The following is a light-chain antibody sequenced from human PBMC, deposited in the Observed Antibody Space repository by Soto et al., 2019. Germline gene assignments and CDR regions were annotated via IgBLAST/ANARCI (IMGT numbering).Light chain of an antibody. J-gene: IGKJ4*01. CDR2: DAS. V-gene: IGKV1-33*01. CDR3: QQYDNLPLT. Sequence: DIQMTQSPSSLSASVGDRVTITCQASQDISNYLKWYQQKPGKAPKLLIYDASNLETGVPSRFSGSGSGTDFTFTISSLQPEDIATYHCQQYDNLPLTFGGGTKVEIK. CDR1: QDISNY.